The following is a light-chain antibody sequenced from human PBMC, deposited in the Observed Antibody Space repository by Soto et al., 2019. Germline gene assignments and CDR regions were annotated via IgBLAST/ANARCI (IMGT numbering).Light chain of an antibody. Sequence: DIQMTQSPSTLSGSVGDRVTITCRASQTISSWLAWYQQTPGKAPKLLIYKASTLKSGVPSRFSGSGSGTDFTFTINSLQPEDIATYYCQQYDNLPLTFGGGTKV. CDR2: KAS. J-gene: IGKJ4*01. V-gene: IGKV1-5*03. CDR1: QTISSW. CDR3: QQYDNLPLT.